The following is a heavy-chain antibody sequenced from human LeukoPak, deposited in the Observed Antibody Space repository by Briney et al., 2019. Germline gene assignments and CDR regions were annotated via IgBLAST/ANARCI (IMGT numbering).Heavy chain of an antibody. V-gene: IGHV1-69*01. CDR3: AREIGMGAFDYYYYGMDV. Sequence: SVKVSCKASGGTFSSYAISWVRQAPGQGLEWMGGIIPIFGTANYAQKFQDRVTITADESTSTAYMELSSLRSKDTAVYYCAREIGMGAFDYYYYGMDVWGQGTTVTVSS. J-gene: IGHJ6*02. CDR1: GGTFSSYA. CDR2: IIPIFGTA. D-gene: IGHD3-16*01.